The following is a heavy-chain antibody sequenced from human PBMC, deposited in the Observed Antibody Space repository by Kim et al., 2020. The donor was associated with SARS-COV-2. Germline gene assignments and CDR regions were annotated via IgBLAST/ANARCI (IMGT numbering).Heavy chain of an antibody. Sequence: YADSVKGRFTISRDNAKNSLYLQMNSLRAEDTAVYYCARHGGDYDDAFDIWGQGTMVTVSS. D-gene: IGHD4-17*01. J-gene: IGHJ3*02. CDR3: ARHGGDYDDAFDI. V-gene: IGHV3-11*03.